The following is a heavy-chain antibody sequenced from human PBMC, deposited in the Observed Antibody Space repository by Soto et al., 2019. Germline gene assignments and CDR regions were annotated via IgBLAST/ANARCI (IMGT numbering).Heavy chain of an antibody. CDR1: GGSISSYY. V-gene: IGHV4-59*01. CDR2: IYYSGST. Sequence: QVQLQESGPGLVKPSETLSLTCTVSGGSISSYYWSWIRQPPGKGLEWIGYIYYSGSTNYNPSLTSRVTISVDTSKNQFSLKLSSVTAADTAVYYCARERMGSSGWYNWFDPWGQGTLVTVSS. J-gene: IGHJ5*02. D-gene: IGHD6-19*01. CDR3: ARERMGSSGWYNWFDP.